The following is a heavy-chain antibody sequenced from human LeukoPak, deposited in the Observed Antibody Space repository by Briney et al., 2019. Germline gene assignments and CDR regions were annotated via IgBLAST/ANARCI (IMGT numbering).Heavy chain of an antibody. CDR2: INHSGST. D-gene: IGHD3-9*01. Sequence: SETLSLTCAVYGGSFSGYYWSWLRQPPGKGLEWIGEINHSGSTNYNPSLKSRVTISVDTSKNQFSLKLSSVTAADTAVYYCARRGDYYDILTGYYDYFDYWGQGTLVTVSS. J-gene: IGHJ4*02. CDR1: GGSFSGYY. V-gene: IGHV4-34*01. CDR3: ARRGDYYDILTGYYDYFDY.